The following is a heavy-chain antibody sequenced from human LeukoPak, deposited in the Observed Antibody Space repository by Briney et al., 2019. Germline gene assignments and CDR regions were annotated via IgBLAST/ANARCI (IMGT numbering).Heavy chain of an antibody. J-gene: IGHJ3*02. Sequence: SETLSLTCTVSGGSISSYYWSWIRQPPGKGLEWIGYIYYSGSTNYNPSLKSRVTISVDTSKNQFSLKLSSVTAADTAVYYCARDQYDILTGWDAFDIWGQGTMVTVSS. V-gene: IGHV4-59*01. CDR3: ARDQYDILTGWDAFDI. CDR1: GGSISSYY. D-gene: IGHD3-9*01. CDR2: IYYSGST.